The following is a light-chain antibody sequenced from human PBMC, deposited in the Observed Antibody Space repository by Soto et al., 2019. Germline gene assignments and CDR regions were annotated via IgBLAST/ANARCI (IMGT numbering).Light chain of an antibody. CDR2: DAS. CDR3: PQYGGSPLP. Sequence: GLSQSPATLSLNPGERATLSFRASESVRSYLAWYQQKPGQAPRLLIYDASNRATGIPARFSGSGSGTDFTLTISRLEPEDFAVYYCPQYGGSPLPFGGR. CDR1: ESVRSY. V-gene: IGKV3-20*01. J-gene: IGKJ4*01.